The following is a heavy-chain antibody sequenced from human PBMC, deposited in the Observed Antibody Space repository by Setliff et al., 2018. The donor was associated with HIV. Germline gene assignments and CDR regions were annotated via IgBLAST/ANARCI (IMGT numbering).Heavy chain of an antibody. CDR2: INPDSGAA. CDR1: GYTFTAYY. D-gene: IGHD6-19*01. Sequence: ASVKVSCKSSGYTFTAYYIHWVRQARGQGLGWMGWINPDSGAAKYAEKFEGRVSLTRDTSTNTVYMELRSLSPVETAVYFCKRVLGWTDHWGQGTQVTVS. CDR3: KRVLGWTDH. V-gene: IGHV1-2*02. J-gene: IGHJ1*01.